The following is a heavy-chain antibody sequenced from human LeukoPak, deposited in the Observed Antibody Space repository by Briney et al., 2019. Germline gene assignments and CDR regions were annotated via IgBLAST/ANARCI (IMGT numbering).Heavy chain of an antibody. J-gene: IGHJ4*02. Sequence: GGSLRLSCAASGFTVSSNYMGWVRQAPGKGLEWVSVIYSGGSTYYADSVKGRFTISRDNSKNTLYLQMNSLRAEDTAVYYCARVGDYYDSEGLDYWGQGTLVTVSP. V-gene: IGHV3-53*01. CDR1: GFTVSSNY. D-gene: IGHD3-22*01. CDR2: IYSGGST. CDR3: ARVGDYYDSEGLDY.